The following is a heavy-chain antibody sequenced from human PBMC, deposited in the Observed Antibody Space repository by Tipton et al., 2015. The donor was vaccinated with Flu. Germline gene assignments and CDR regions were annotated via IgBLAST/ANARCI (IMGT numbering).Heavy chain of an antibody. CDR2: LYPGDSDT. Sequence: QSGAEVKKPGESLKISCKGSGYSFTSYWIGWVRQMPGKGLEWMGILYPGDSDTRYSPSFQGQVTISAGESINTAYLQWRSPKASDTAMYYCARPRYYDKAFEIWGQGTMVTVSS. CDR1: GYSFTSYW. CDR3: ARPRYYDKAFEI. J-gene: IGHJ3*02. V-gene: IGHV5-51*01. D-gene: IGHD3-22*01.